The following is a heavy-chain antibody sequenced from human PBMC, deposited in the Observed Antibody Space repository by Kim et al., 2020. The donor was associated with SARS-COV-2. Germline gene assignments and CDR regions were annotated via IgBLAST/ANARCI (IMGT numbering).Heavy chain of an antibody. V-gene: IGHV5-51*01. D-gene: IGHD3-10*01. CDR1: GYSFTNYY. CDR3: GRGGGSGGGMDA. J-gene: IGHJ6*02. CDR2: IYPSDSDT. Sequence: GESLKISCKGSGYSFTNYYIAWVRQMPGKALEWRGNIYPSDSDTRYSPAFQGQVTLSADEFVNTAYLQCSSLKSSDSAFFYFGRGGGSGGGMDAWGRG.